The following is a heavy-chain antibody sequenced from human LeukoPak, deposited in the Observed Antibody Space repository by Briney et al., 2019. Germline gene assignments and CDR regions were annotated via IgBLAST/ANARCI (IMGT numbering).Heavy chain of an antibody. CDR2: IDHRGNT. D-gene: IGHD3-22*01. Sequence: SETLSLTCAVYGESFTGYYWSWIRQSPGTGLEWIGEIDHRGNTNYNPSLTSRVTIAVDTSKNQFSPTLSSVTAADTAVYYCARIVFYGSSGPGRTPYFDYWGQGTLVTVSS. CDR3: ARIVFYGSSGPGRTPYFDY. CDR1: GESFTGYY. J-gene: IGHJ4*02. V-gene: IGHV4-34*01.